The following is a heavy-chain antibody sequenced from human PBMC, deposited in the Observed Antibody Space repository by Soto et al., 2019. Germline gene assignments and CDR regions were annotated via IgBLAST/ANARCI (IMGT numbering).Heavy chain of an antibody. CDR2: IDPSDSYT. Sequence: GPSLQSSDAGCGGSVSRSRCSPEHQMPGKGLEWMGRIDPSDSYTNYSPSFQGHVTISADKSISTAYLQWSSLKASDTAMYYCARERRWRSVASPRGKRTPVTVSS. J-gene: IGHJ5*02. V-gene: IGHV5-10-1*01. CDR1: GGSVSRSR. D-gene: IGHD3-3*01. CDR3: ARERRWRSVASP.